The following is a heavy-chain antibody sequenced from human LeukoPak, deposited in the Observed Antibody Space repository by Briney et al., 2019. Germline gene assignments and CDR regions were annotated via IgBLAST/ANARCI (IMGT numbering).Heavy chain of an antibody. J-gene: IGHJ4*02. V-gene: IGHV3-21*01. CDR1: GFTFSSYS. CDR3: GRDPRDILAGDSDY. CDR2: ISSSSSYI. D-gene: IGHD3-9*01. Sequence: GGSLRLSCAASGFTFSSYSMNWVRQAPGKGLEWVSSISSSSSYIYYADSVKGRFTISRDNAKNSLYLQMNSLGAEGTGVYCCGRDPRDILAGDSDYWGQGALVTVSS.